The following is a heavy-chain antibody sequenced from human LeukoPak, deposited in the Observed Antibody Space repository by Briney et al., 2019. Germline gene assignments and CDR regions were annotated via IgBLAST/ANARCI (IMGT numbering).Heavy chain of an antibody. J-gene: IGHJ3*02. D-gene: IGHD3-22*01. Sequence: ASVKVSCKASGGTFSSYAISWVRQAPGQGLEWMGGIIPIFGTANYAQKFQGRVTITADESTGTAYMELSSLRSEDTAVYYCASSIDSSGGYDAFDIWGQGTMVTVSS. CDR1: GGTFSSYA. CDR3: ASSIDSSGGYDAFDI. V-gene: IGHV1-69*13. CDR2: IIPIFGTA.